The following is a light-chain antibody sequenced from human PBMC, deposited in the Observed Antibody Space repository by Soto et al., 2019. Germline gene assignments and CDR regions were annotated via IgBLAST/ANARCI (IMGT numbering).Light chain of an antibody. J-gene: IGKJ2*01. CDR1: RDISVY. CDR2: DSS. V-gene: IGKV1-33*01. Sequence: DLQMTQSPSSLSASVGDRVTITCQASRDISVYLNWYQQKPGTPPKLLVYDSSNLQTGVPSRFSGSASGTHFTFTISGLQPEDIATYYCQQYDNLPPYTFGQGTKLDIK. CDR3: QQYDNLPPYT.